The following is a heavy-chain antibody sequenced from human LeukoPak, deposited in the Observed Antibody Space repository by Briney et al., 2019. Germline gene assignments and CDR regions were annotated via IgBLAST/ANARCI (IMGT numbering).Heavy chain of an antibody. J-gene: IGHJ2*01. CDR3: ATSFLNDLYWYFDL. Sequence: ASVKVSCKVSGYTLTELSMHWVRRAPGKGLEWMGGFDPEDGETIYAQKFQGRVTMTEDTSTDTAYMELSSLRSEDTAVYYCATSFLNDLYWYFDLWGRGTLVTVSS. D-gene: IGHD1-1*01. V-gene: IGHV1-24*01. CDR2: FDPEDGET. CDR1: GYTLTELS.